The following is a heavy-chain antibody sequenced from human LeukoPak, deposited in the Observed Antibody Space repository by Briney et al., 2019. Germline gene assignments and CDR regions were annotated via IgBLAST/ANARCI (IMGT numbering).Heavy chain of an antibody. V-gene: IGHV3-21*01. D-gene: IGHD3-10*01. CDR3: ASRPHYGSGSYYILDYFDY. J-gene: IGHJ4*02. CDR2: ISSSSSYI. CDR1: GFTFSSYS. Sequence: DPGGSLRLSCAASGFTFSSYSMNWVRQAPGKGLEWVSSISSSSSYIYYADSAKGRFTISRDNAKNSLYLQMNSLRAEDTAVYYCASRPHYGSGSYYILDYFDYWGQGTLVTVSS.